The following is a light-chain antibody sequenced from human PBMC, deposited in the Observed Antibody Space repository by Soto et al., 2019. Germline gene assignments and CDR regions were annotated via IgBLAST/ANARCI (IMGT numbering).Light chain of an antibody. CDR2: DAS. Sequence: DIPMTQSPSTLSASVGDRVTITCRASQSISYWLAWYQQKPGKAPKLLIYDASSLESGVPSRFSGSGSGTEFTLTISSLQPDDFATYFCQQYNLYAYTFGQGTKLEIK. CDR1: QSISYW. V-gene: IGKV1-5*01. CDR3: QQYNLYAYT. J-gene: IGKJ2*01.